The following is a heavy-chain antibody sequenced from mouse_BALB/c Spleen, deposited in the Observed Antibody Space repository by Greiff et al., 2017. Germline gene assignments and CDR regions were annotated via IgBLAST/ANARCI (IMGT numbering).Heavy chain of an antibody. V-gene: IGHV3-6*02. D-gene: IGHD2-4*01. CDR3: ERGLEGYFGV. CDR1: GYSITSGYY. Sequence: EVQLQESGPGLVKPSQSLSLTCSVTGYSITSGYYWNWIRQFPGNKLEWMGYISYDGSNNYNPSLKNRISITRNTSQNQFFLKLNSVTTEDTATYYCERGLEGYFGVWGAGTTVTVSS. CDR2: ISYDGSN. J-gene: IGHJ1*01.